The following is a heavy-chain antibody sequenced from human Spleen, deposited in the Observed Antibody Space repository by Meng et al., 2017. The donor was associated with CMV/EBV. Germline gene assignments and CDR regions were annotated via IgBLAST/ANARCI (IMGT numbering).Heavy chain of an antibody. V-gene: IGHV1-2*02. Sequence: SGYPFISYGISWVRQAPGQGLEWMGWINPNTGDTNYALKFQGRVTMTRDTSISTAYMELSRLRSDDTAVYYCASGGYGGYGEGFDPWGQGTLVTVSS. D-gene: IGHD5-12*01. CDR3: ASGGYGGYGEGFDP. J-gene: IGHJ5*02. CDR1: GYPFISYG. CDR2: INPNTGDT.